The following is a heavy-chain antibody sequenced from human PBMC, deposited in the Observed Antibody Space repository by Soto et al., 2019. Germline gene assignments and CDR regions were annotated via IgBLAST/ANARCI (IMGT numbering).Heavy chain of an antibody. V-gene: IGHV4-30-2*01. CDR3: ARGRALRPYGHVPLAF. Sequence: QLQLRESGSRLVQPSQTLTLICSVSGDSITSGSYSWSWIRQAPGKGLEWIGNIHVTGYTSFSPSLRRRLTMSVDTSQNQFSLSLNSVTAADTAVYYCARGRALRPYGHVPLAFWGQGTLVTVSS. D-gene: IGHD3-3*02. J-gene: IGHJ4*02. CDR2: IHVTGYT. CDR1: GDSITSGSYS.